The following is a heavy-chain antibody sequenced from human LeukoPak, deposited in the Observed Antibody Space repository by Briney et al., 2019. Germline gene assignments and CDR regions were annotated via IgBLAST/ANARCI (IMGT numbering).Heavy chain of an antibody. CDR3: ARDRGSGFDP. J-gene: IGHJ5*02. V-gene: IGHV3-7*01. CDR2: MKQDGSVK. D-gene: IGHD3-10*01. Sequence: GGSLRLSCEASGFSFSTSWMTWVRQAPGKGLEWVANMKQDGSVKNYVDSVKGRFTISRDNAKNSLYLQMNSLRPDDTAIYYCARDRGSGFDPWGRGTLVTVTS. CDR1: GFSFSTSW.